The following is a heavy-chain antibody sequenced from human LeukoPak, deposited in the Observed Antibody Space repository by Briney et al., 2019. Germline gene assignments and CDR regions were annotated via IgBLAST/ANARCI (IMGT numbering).Heavy chain of an antibody. Sequence: GASVKVSCKASGFTFTSSAMQWVRQARGQRLEWIGWIVVGSGNTNYAQKFQERVTITRDMSTSTAYMELSSLRSEDTAVYYCAAGPSTYYDFWSAPYYMDVWGKGTTVTVSS. J-gene: IGHJ6*03. CDR2: IVVGSGNT. CDR3: AAGPSTYYDFWSAPYYMDV. V-gene: IGHV1-58*02. CDR1: GFTFTSSA. D-gene: IGHD3-3*01.